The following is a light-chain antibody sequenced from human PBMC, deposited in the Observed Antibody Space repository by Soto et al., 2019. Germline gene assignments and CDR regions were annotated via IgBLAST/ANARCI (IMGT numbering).Light chain of an antibody. CDR1: QGIGNN. Sequence: DIQMTQSPSSLSASEGDRVTITCRASQGIGNNLGWYQQKVGRAPKRLIYAASSLESGVPSRFSGSGSGTEFTLTISSLQPEDFATYYCLQHHSYPYTFGQGTKLEIK. CDR3: LQHHSYPYT. V-gene: IGKV1-17*01. CDR2: AAS. J-gene: IGKJ2*01.